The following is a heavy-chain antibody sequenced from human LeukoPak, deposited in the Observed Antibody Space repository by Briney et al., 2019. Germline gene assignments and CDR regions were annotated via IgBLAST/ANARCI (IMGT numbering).Heavy chain of an antibody. CDR1: GFTFSSYE. V-gene: IGHV3-48*03. D-gene: IGHD2/OR15-2a*01. CDR2: ISSSGSTI. CDR3: ARDPPLSIGH. Sequence: PGGSLRLSCAAPGFTFSSYEMNWVRQAPGKGLEWVSYISSSGSTIYYADSVKGRFTISRDNAKNSLYLQMNSLRAEDTAVYYCARDPPLSIGHWGQGTLVTVSS. J-gene: IGHJ4*02.